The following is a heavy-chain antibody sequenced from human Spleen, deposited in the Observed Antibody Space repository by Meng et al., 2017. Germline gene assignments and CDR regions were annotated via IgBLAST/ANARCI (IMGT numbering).Heavy chain of an antibody. CDR2: INAGNGNT. CDR1: GYTFTSYA. D-gene: IGHD3-9*01. CDR3: AREMPYYDILTGYYSLNAFDI. V-gene: IGHV1-3*01. J-gene: IGHJ3*02. Sequence: ASVKVSCKASGYTFTSYAMHWVRQAPGQRLEWMGWINAGNGNTKYSQKFQGRVTITRDTSASTAYMELSSLRSEDTAVYYCAREMPYYDILTGYYSLNAFDIWGQGTMVTVS.